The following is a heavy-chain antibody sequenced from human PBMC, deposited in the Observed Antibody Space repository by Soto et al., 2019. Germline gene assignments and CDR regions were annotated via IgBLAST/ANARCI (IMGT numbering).Heavy chain of an antibody. Sequence: GGSLRLSCAASGFTFSSYAMSWVRQAPGKGLEWVSAISGSGGSTYYADSVKGRFTISRDNSKNTLYLQMNSLGAEDTAVYYCAKDYIVVVPAAPEGDFWSGYRTTPTTNWFDPWGQGTLVTVSS. CDR2: ISGSGGST. D-gene: IGHD2-2*01. CDR1: GFTFSSYA. CDR3: AKDYIVVVPAAPEGDFWSGYRTTPTTNWFDP. J-gene: IGHJ5*02. V-gene: IGHV3-23*01.